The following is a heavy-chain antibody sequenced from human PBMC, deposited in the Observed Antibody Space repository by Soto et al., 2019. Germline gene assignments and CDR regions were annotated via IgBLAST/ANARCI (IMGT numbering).Heavy chain of an antibody. J-gene: IGHJ4*02. V-gene: IGHV3-48*02. Sequence: LSLSCVTSGFTFTKYSMNWVRQAPGKGLEWVSYISYSGETKYYADSLKGRYAISRDDAKNSVYLQMNSLRDEDTAFYYCVRGVVVVVGSTAENFDHWGQGTLVTVSS. CDR1: GFTFTKYS. D-gene: IGHD2-15*01. CDR2: ISYSGETK. CDR3: VRGVVVVVGSTAENFDH.